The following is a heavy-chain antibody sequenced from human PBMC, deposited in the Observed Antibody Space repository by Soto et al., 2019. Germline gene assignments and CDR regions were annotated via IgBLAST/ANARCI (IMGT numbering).Heavy chain of an antibody. CDR1: GFTFSSYA. J-gene: IGHJ6*03. CDR2: ISGSGGST. V-gene: IGHV3-23*01. Sequence: GGSLRLSCAASGFTFSSYAMSWVRQAPGKGLEWVSAISGSGGSTYYADSVKGRFTISRDNSKNTLYLQMNSLRAEDTAVYYCAKADCSSTSCYVTFGYYYMDVWGKGTTVTVSS. CDR3: AKADCSSTSCYVTFGYYYMDV. D-gene: IGHD2-2*01.